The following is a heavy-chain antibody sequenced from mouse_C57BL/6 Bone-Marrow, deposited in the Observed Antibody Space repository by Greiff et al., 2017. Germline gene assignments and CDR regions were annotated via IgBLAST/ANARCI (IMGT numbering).Heavy chain of an antibody. Sequence: QVQLQQSGPELVKPGASVKISCKASGYTFTDYYINWVKQRPGQGLEWIGWIFPGSGSTYYNEKFKGKATLTVDKSSSTAYMVLSSLTSEDSAVYFGGVVGDCYTMDYWGQGTSVTVSS. CDR3: GVVGDCYTMDY. V-gene: IGHV1-75*01. J-gene: IGHJ4*01. CDR2: IFPGSGST. D-gene: IGHD1-1*01. CDR1: GYTFTDYY.